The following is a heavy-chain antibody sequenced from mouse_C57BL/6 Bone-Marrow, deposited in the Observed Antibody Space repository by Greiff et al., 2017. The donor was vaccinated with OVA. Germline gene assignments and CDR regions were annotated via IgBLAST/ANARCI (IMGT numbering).Heavy chain of an antibody. J-gene: IGHJ2*01. CDR2: IDPSDSYT. CDR1: GYTFTSYW. Sequence: QVQLQQPGAELVMPGASVKLSCKASGYTFTSYWMHWVKQRPGQGLEWIGEIDPSDSYTNYNQQFKGKSTLTVDKSSSTAYMQLSSLTSEDSAVYYCARELRGPFDYWGQGTTLTVSA. D-gene: IGHD1-1*01. CDR3: ARELRGPFDY. V-gene: IGHV1-69*01.